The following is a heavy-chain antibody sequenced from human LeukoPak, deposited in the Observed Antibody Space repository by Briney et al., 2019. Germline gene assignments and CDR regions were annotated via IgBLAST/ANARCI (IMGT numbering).Heavy chain of an antibody. CDR1: GFTISDRY. CDR2: IHPNSGGT. J-gene: IGHJ4*02. CDR3: ARGLNYGSGRYFFMSSTDH. V-gene: IGHV1-2*02. Sequence: ASVKVSCKASGFTISDRYMHWVRQAPGQGLEWMGGIHPNSGGTNYAQKFQGRVTMTRDASINTASMELSRLRSDDTAVYYCARGLNYGSGRYFFMSSTDHWGQGTLVAASS. D-gene: IGHD3-10*01.